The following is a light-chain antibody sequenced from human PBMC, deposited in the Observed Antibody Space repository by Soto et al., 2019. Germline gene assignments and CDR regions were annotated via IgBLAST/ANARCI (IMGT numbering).Light chain of an antibody. Sequence: IVLAQSPCTLSFSPGERAPLSCRASQSVSSNLAWYQQKPGQAPRLLIYGASSRATGIPDRFSGSGSGTEFTLTIDTLQSEDFAVYYCQQYNIWPLTFGGGTKVDIK. V-gene: IGKV3D-15*01. J-gene: IGKJ4*01. CDR2: GAS. CDR1: QSVSSN. CDR3: QQYNIWPLT.